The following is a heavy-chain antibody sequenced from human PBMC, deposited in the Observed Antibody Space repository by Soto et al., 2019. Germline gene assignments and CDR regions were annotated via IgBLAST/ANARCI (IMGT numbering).Heavy chain of an antibody. CDR1: GFTFSSYS. D-gene: IGHD6-13*01. V-gene: IGHV3-48*02. J-gene: IGHJ6*02. CDR2: ISSSSSTI. CDR3: AKGYSSSWYYYYYGMDV. Sequence: GGSLRLSCAASGFTFSSYSMNWVRQAPGKGLEWVSYISSSSSTIYYADSVKGRFTISRDNAKNSLYLQMNSLRDEDTAVYYCAKGYSSSWYYYYYGMDVWGQGTTVTVSS.